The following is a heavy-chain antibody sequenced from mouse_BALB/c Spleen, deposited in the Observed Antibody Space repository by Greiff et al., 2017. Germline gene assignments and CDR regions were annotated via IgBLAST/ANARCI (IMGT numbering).Heavy chain of an antibody. CDR1: GFDFSRYW. J-gene: IGHJ4*01. CDR2: INPGSSTI. V-gene: IGHV4-2*02. Sequence: EVKVVESGGGLVQPGGSLNLSCAASGFDFSRYWMSWARQAPGKGQEWIGEINPGSSTINYTPSLKDKFIISRDNAKNTLYLQMSKVRSEDTALYYCARLGENAMDYWGQGTSVTVSS. CDR3: ARLGENAMDY.